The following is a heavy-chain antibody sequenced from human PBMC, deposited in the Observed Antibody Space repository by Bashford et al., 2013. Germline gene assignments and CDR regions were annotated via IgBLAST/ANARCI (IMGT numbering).Heavy chain of an antibody. CDR3: ARVRGYSANWFFEPRGFDY. J-gene: IGHJ4*02. CDR2: IHHRGTT. V-gene: IGHV4-4*02. CDR1: GDSISNARW. D-gene: IGHD6-13*01. Sequence: SETLSLTCAVSGDSISNARWWTWIRQAPGKGLEWIGEIHHRGTTNYNPSLKSRVTISVDKSRNQFSLRLTSVTAADTAVYYCARVRGYSANWFFEPRGFDYWGQGALVTVSS.